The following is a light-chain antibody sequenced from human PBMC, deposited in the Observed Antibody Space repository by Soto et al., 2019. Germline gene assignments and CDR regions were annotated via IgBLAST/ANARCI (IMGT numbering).Light chain of an antibody. CDR1: SSDVGGYNS. Sequence: QSALTQPPSASGSPGQSVIISCTGTSSDVGGYNSVSWYQHHPGKAPKLMIFEVNQRPSGVPDRFSGSKSGNTASLTVSGLRAEDEADYYCSSYAGSNTVIFGGGTKLTVL. V-gene: IGLV2-8*01. J-gene: IGLJ2*01. CDR2: EVN. CDR3: SSYAGSNTVI.